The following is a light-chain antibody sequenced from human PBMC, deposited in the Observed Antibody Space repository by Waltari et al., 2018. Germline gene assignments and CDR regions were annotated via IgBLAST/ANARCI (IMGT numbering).Light chain of an antibody. CDR2: DAS. CDR1: QSVSSY. CDR3: QQRSNWPLYP. J-gene: IGKJ2*01. V-gene: IGKV3-11*01. Sequence: EIVLTQSPATLSLSPGERATLSCRASQSVSSYLAWYQQKPGQAPRLLIYDASNRAIGIPARFSCSGSWTDFPLTISSLEPEDFAVYFCQQRSNWPLYPFGQGTKLEIK.